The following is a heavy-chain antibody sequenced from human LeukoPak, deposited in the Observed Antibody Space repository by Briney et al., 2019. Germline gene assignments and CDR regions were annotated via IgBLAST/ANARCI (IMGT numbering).Heavy chain of an antibody. CDR3: ARGWQWLDPWDY. V-gene: IGHV3-7*01. D-gene: IGHD6-19*01. J-gene: IGHJ4*02. CDR2: IKEDGSEK. CDR1: GFTFTRYW. Sequence: GGSLRLSCAASGFTFTRYWMNWVRQAPGKGLEWVANIKEDGSEKDYVDSVKGRFTSSRDNAKDSVYLQMNSLRVEDTAVYYCARGWQWLDPWDYWGQGTLVTVSS.